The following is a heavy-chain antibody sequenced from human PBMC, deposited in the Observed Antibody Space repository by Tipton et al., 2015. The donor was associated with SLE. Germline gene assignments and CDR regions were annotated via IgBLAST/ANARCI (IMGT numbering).Heavy chain of an antibody. V-gene: IGHV4-61*02. J-gene: IGHJ3*02. CDR3: ARRSWWGQGAFDI. D-gene: IGHD2-8*02. CDR1: GGSITSGSYY. Sequence: TLSLTCTVSGGSITSGSYYWSWIRQPAGKGLEWIGRIYTSGSTNYNPSLKSRVTISVDTSKNQFSLTLSSVTAADTAVYYCARRSWWGQGAFDIWGQGTMVTVSS. CDR2: IYTSGST.